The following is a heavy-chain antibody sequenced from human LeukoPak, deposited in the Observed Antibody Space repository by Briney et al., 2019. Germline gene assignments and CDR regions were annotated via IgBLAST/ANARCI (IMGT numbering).Heavy chain of an antibody. D-gene: IGHD2-8*01. J-gene: IGHJ4*02. CDR2: IHSSGRT. V-gene: IGHV4-59*11. CDR1: GDSMNSHY. CDR3: AGAALMETTLFIGD. Sequence: SETLSLTCDVSGDSMNSHYWSWIRQPPGRGLECVGYIHSSGRTNQNPSLKSRVTLSVDTSKNQFSLTLNSVTAADTAVYFCAGAALMETTLFIGDWGQGTLVTVSS.